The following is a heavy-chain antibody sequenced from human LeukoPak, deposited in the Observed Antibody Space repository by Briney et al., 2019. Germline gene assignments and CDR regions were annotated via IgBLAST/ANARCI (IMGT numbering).Heavy chain of an antibody. V-gene: IGHV4-59*01. CDR2: IYYSGST. D-gene: IGHD1-26*01. Sequence: SETLSLTCTVSGGSISSYYWSWIRQPPGKGLEWIGYIYYSGSTNYNPPLKSRATISVDTSKNQFSLKLSSVTAADTAVYYCARVWAALDVWGKGTTVTISS. J-gene: IGHJ6*04. CDR1: GGSISSYY. CDR3: ARVWAALDV.